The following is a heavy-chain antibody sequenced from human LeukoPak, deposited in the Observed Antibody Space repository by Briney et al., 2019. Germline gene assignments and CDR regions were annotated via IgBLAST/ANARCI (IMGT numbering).Heavy chain of an antibody. CDR3: ARGGGPNYHYYGMDV. Sequence: SETLSLTCTVSGGSISSYYWSWIRQPPGKGLKWIGYIYDSGSTNYNPSLKSRVTLSVDTSKKQFSLKLSSVTAADTAVYYCARGGGPNYHYYGMDVWGQGTTVTVSS. D-gene: IGHD3-3*01. V-gene: IGHV4-59*01. CDR2: IYDSGST. J-gene: IGHJ6*02. CDR1: GGSISSYY.